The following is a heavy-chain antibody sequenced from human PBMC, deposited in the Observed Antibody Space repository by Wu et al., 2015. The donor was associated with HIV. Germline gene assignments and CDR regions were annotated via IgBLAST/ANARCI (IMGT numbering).Heavy chain of an antibody. CDR2: IIPVFGTA. CDR3: AREIFDNYGMDV. V-gene: IGHV1-69*13. CDR1: GYTFTGYY. D-gene: IGHD3-3*01. J-gene: IGHJ6*02. Sequence: QVHLVQSGAEVKKPGASVKVSCTASGYTFTGYYMNWVRQAPGQGLEWMGRIIPVFGTANYAQKFQGRVTISADESTSTVYMELINLRFEDTAVYYCAREIFDNYGMDVWGQGTTVTVSS.